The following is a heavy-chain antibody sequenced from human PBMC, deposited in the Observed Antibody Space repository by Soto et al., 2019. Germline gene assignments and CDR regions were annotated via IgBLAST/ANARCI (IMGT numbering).Heavy chain of an antibody. V-gene: IGHV3-53*01. CDR2: LYSGGSA. D-gene: IGHD1-7*01. Sequence: QPGGSLRLSCAASGFTVNTNYMTWVRQAPGKGLEWVSVLYSGGSAYYADSVRGRFTISRDNSKNTLYLQMNSLRAEDTAMYYCTRGTVPITYWGQGTLVTVSS. J-gene: IGHJ4*02. CDR1: GFTVNTNY. CDR3: TRGTVPITY.